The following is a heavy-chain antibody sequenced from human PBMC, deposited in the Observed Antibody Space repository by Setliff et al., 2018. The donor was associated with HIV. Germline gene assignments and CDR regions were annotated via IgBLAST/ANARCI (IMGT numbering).Heavy chain of an antibody. Sequence: VSCKASGYTFTSYGISWVRQAPGQGLEWMGWISAYNGNTNYAQKLQGRVTMTTDTSTSTAYMELRSLRSDDTAVYYCARFLAGYCSGGSCHTYSAWGQGTLVTVSS. CDR1: GYTFTSYG. V-gene: IGHV1-18*01. CDR3: ARFLAGYCSGGSCHTYSA. D-gene: IGHD2-15*01. CDR2: ISAYNGNT. J-gene: IGHJ5*02.